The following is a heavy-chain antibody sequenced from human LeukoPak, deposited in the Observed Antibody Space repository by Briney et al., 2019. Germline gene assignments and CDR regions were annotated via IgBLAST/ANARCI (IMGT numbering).Heavy chain of an antibody. Sequence: GGPLRLSCAASGFTFTSYGISWVRQAPGQGLEWMGWISAYNGNTNYAQKLQGRVTMTTDTSTSTAYMELRSLRSDDTAVYYCAREVSFSSGWYYFDYWGQGTLVTVSS. J-gene: IGHJ4*02. V-gene: IGHV1-18*01. CDR3: AREVSFSSGWYYFDY. D-gene: IGHD6-19*01. CDR2: ISAYNGNT. CDR1: GFTFTSYG.